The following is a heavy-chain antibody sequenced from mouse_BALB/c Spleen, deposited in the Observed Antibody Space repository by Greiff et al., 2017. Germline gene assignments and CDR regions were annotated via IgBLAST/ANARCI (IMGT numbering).Heavy chain of an antibody. CDR1: GFTFSSFG. CDR2: ISSGSSTI. V-gene: IGHV5-17*02. D-gene: IGHD1-1*01. CDR3: ARFTTVVPMDY. Sequence: DVKLVESGGGLVKPGGSRKLSCAASGFTFSSFGMHWVRQAPEKGLEWVAYISSGSSTIYYADTVKGRFTISRDNPKNTLFLQMTSLRSEDTAMYYCARFTTVVPMDYWGQGTSVTVSS. J-gene: IGHJ4*01.